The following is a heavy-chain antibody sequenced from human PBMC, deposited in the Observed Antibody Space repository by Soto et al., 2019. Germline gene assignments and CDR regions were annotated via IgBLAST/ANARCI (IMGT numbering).Heavy chain of an antibody. CDR1: GYSFTSYW. D-gene: IGHD3-22*01. Sequence: PGESLKISCKGSGYSFTSYWIGWVRQMPGKGLEWMGIIYPGDSDTRYSPSFQGQVTISADKSISTAYLQWSSLKASDTAMYYCARRGYYDSSGYYTYYYYGMDVWGQGTTVTVSS. CDR3: ARRGYYDSSGYYTYYYYGMDV. CDR2: IYPGDSDT. V-gene: IGHV5-51*01. J-gene: IGHJ6*02.